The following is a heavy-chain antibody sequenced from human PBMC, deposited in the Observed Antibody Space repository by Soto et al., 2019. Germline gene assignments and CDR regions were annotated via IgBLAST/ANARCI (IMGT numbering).Heavy chain of an antibody. CDR3: ASVDYYGSGSRPVGWFDP. J-gene: IGHJ5*02. D-gene: IGHD3-10*01. CDR1: GYTFTSYG. Sequence: ASVKVSCKASGYTFTSYGISWVRQAPGQGLEWMGWISAYNGNTNYAQKLQGRVTMTTDTSTSTAYMELSSLRSEDTAVYYCASVDYYGSGSRPVGWFDPWGQGTLVTVSS. V-gene: IGHV1-18*01. CDR2: ISAYNGNT.